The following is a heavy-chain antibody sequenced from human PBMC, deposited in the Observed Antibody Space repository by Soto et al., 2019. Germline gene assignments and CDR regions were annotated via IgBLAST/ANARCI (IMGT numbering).Heavy chain of an antibody. CDR1: GFTFRNYA. Sequence: GGSLRLSCAASGFTFRNYAMSWVRQAPGKGLEWVSSLSGDSSDRYYAASVLGRFTLSRDYSKNTLFLQMNSLRVEDTAVYYCAKRCSGSSSMECLDYWRQRTLVPVSS. J-gene: IGHJ4*02. V-gene: IGHV3-23*01. CDR2: LSGDSSDR. D-gene: IGHD6-6*01. CDR3: AKRCSGSSSMECLDY.